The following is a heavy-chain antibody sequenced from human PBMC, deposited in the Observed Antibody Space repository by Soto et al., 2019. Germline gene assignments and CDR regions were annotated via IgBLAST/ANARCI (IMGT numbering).Heavy chain of an antibody. CDR3: ARDRTPLSIAVGRKGWFAP. V-gene: IGHV3-33*01. Sequence: GGSLRHSCAASGFTFTDYGWHWVRQAPGKGLEWVAVIWYDGINKYYADSVKGRFTISRDNSKNTVYLQMNSLRAEDTAVYYCARDRTPLSIAVGRKGWFAPWGQGSLVTVSS. CDR2: IWYDGINK. D-gene: IGHD6-19*01. CDR1: GFTFTDYG. J-gene: IGHJ5*02.